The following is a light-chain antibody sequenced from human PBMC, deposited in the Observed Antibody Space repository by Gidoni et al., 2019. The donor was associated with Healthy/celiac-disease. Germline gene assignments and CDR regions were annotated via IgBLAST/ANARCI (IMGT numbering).Light chain of an antibody. CDR1: QSISSY. CDR3: QQSYSTPPEDT. Sequence: DIQMTQSPSSLSASVGDRVTITCRASQSISSYLNWYQQKPGKAPKLLIYAASSLQSGVPSRLSGSGSGTDFTLTISSLQPEDFATYYCQQSYSTPPEDTFXQXTKLEIK. V-gene: IGKV1-39*01. J-gene: IGKJ2*01. CDR2: AAS.